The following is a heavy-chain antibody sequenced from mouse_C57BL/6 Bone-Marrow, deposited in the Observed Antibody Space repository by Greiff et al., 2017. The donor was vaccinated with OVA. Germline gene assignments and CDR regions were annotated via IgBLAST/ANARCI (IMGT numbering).Heavy chain of an antibody. V-gene: IGHV1-19*01. J-gene: IGHJ2*01. D-gene: IGHD2-3*01. CDR3: AREAGWLLYFDY. CDR2: INPYNGGT. Sequence: EVQLKQSGPVLVKPGASVKMSCKASGYTFTDYYMNWVKQSHGKSLEWIGVINPYNGGTSYNQKFKGKATLTVDKSSSTAYMELNSLTSEDSAVYYCAREAGWLLYFDYWGQGTTLTVSS. CDR1: GYTFTDYY.